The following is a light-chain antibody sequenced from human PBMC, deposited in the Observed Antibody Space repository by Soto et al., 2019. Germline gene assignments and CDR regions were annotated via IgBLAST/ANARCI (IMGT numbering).Light chain of an antibody. CDR1: QSVSSY. CDR2: GAS. J-gene: IGKJ1*01. CDR3: QQYGSSPPRT. V-gene: IGKV3-20*01. Sequence: EIVLTQSPATLSLSPGERATLSYRASQSVSSYLTWYQQKPGQAPRLLSYGASIRATGIPDRFSGSGSGADYTLSISRLEPEDFAVYYCQQYGSSPPRTFGQGTKVDNK.